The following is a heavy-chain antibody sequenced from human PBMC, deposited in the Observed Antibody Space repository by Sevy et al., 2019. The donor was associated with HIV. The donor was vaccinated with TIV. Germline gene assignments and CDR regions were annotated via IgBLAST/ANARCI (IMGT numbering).Heavy chain of an antibody. V-gene: IGHV3-48*04. CDR1: GFTFSSYA. CDR3: ARPPLAYGMDV. Sequence: GSLRLSCAASGFTFSSYAMSWVRQAPGKGLEWVSAISGSGSTIYYADSVKGRFTISRDNAKNSLYLQMNSLRAEDTAVYYCARPPLAYGMDVWGQGTTVTVSS. CDR2: ISGSGSTI. J-gene: IGHJ6*02.